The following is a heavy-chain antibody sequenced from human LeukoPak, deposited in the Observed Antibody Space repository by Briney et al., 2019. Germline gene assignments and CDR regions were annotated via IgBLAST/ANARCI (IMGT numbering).Heavy chain of an antibody. V-gene: IGHV4-34*01. D-gene: IGHD6-6*01. Sequence: GSLRLSCAASGFTFSSYEMNWVRQAPGKGLEWIGEINHSGSTNYNPSLKSRVTISVDTSKNQFSLKLSSVTAADTAVYYCARASIAARRGSWAYYYYMDVWGKGTTVTVSS. J-gene: IGHJ6*03. CDR2: INHSGST. CDR3: ARASIAARRGSWAYYYYMDV. CDR1: GFTFSSYE.